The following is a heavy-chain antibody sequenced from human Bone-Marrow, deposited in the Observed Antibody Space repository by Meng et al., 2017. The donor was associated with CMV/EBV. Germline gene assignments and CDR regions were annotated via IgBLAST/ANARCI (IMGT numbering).Heavy chain of an antibody. CDR3: ARDTRSYPTGVHY. CDR2: VSYDGSNK. V-gene: IGHV3-30*04. D-gene: IGHD3-10*01. J-gene: IGHJ4*02. Sequence: GESPKISCAASGFTFSNYAIHWVRQAPGKGLEWVAVVSYDGSNKYYADSVKGRFTISRDNSKTSLYLEMNSLRPEDTAVYYCARDTRSYPTGVHYWGQGTLVTVSS. CDR1: GFTFSNYA.